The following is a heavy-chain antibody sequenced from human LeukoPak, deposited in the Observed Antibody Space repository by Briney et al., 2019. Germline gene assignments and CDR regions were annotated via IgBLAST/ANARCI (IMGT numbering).Heavy chain of an antibody. J-gene: IGHJ4*02. D-gene: IGHD3-10*01. CDR3: ARGGLRSDYYGSGSYHFDY. CDR1: GYTFTSYD. Sequence: ASVKVSCKASGYTFTSYDINWVRQATGQGLEWMGWMNPNSGNTGYAQKFQGRVTMTRNTSRSTAYMELSSLRSEDTAVYYCARGGLRSDYYGSGSYHFDYWGQGTLVTVSS. V-gene: IGHV1-8*01. CDR2: MNPNSGNT.